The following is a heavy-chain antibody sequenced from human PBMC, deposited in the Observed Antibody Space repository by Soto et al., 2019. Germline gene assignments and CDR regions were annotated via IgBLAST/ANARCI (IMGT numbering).Heavy chain of an antibody. V-gene: IGHV5-51*01. CDR1: GYNFVIYG. D-gene: IGHD6-13*01. CDR2: IYPGDSDT. Sequence: LVEPQRICNRGSGYNFVIYGGGWMRQMPGKGLEWMGIIYPGDSDTRYSPSFQGQVTISADKSISTAYLQWSSLKASDTAMYYCARHSLAAASYNDYWGQGTLVTRSS. J-gene: IGHJ4*02. CDR3: ARHSLAAASYNDY.